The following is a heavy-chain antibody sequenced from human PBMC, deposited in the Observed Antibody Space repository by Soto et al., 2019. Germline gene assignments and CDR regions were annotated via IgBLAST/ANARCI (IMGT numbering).Heavy chain of an antibody. V-gene: IGHV1-69*01. D-gene: IGHD6-19*01. J-gene: IGHJ4*02. CDR3: ARPKGSYSSGYYYFDY. CDR1: GGTFSTYA. Sequence: QVQLVQSGAEVKQPGSSVKVSCKTSGGTFSTYAIYWVRQAPGQGLEWMGALIPLFGTADYAQKFQGRVTITADESTSTAYMELSSRRSEDTAVYYCARPKGSYSSGYYYFDYWGQGTLVTVSS. CDR2: LIPLFGTA.